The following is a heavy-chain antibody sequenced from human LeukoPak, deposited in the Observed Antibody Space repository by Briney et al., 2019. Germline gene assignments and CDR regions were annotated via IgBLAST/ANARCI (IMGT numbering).Heavy chain of an antibody. CDR2: IYSGGNT. V-gene: IGHV3-53*05. Sequence: GGSLRLSCAASGFTVSSNYMSWVRQAPGKGLEWVSVIYSGGNTYYADSVKGRFTISRDNSKNTLYLQMNSLRAEDMAVYCCARSVSSAWSPFDYWGQGTLVTVSS. CDR1: GFTVSSNY. D-gene: IGHD6-13*01. J-gene: IGHJ4*02. CDR3: ARSVSSAWSPFDY.